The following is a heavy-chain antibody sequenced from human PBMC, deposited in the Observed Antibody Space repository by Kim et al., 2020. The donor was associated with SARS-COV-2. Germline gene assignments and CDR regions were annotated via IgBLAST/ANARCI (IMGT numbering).Heavy chain of an antibody. J-gene: IGHJ6*02. V-gene: IGHV3-66*01. CDR3: ARDQRVVVTAGDYGMDV. D-gene: IGHD2-21*02. Sequence: KGRFTISRDNYKNTLYPQMNSLRAEDTAVYYCARDQRVVVTAGDYGMDVWGQGTTVTVSS.